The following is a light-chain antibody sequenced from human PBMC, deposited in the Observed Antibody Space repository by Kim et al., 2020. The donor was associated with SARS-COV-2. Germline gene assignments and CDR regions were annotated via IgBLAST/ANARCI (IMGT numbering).Light chain of an antibody. J-gene: IGKJ2*01. CDR2: GAS. V-gene: IGKV3-20*01. Sequence: EIVLTQSPGTLSLSPGERATLSCRASQSIRSSYLAWYQQKGGQAPRLLIYGASRTATGIPDRFSGSGSGTDFTLTISRLEPEDFAVYYCQQYGSSPNTFGQGTKLEI. CDR3: QQYGSSPNT. CDR1: QSIRSSY.